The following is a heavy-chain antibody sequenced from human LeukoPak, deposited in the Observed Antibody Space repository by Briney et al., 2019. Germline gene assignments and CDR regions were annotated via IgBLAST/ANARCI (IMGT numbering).Heavy chain of an antibody. CDR1: GFTFSSYG. CDR2: ISYDGSNK. J-gene: IGHJ4*02. V-gene: IGHV3-30*18. D-gene: IGHD3-22*01. Sequence: GGSLRLSCAASGFTFSSYGLHWVRQAPDKGLEWVAFISYDGSNKFYGDPVTGRFTISRDNSKNTLYLQMNSLRTEDTAVYYCAKDLFYYDKGGFDYWGQGTLVTVSS. CDR3: AKDLFYYDKGGFDY.